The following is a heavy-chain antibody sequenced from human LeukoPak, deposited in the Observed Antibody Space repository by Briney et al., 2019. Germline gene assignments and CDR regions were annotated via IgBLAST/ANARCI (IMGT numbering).Heavy chain of an antibody. D-gene: IGHD2-15*01. V-gene: IGHV4-31*03. Sequence: PSETLSLTCTVSGGSISSGTYYWGWIRQHPGKGLEWIGYIYYSGSTYYNPSLKSRVTISVDTSKNQFSLKLSSVTAADTAVYYCARVAHCSGGSCYSFIFDIWGQGTMVTVSS. J-gene: IGHJ3*02. CDR2: IYYSGST. CDR1: GGSISSGTYY. CDR3: ARVAHCSGGSCYSFIFDI.